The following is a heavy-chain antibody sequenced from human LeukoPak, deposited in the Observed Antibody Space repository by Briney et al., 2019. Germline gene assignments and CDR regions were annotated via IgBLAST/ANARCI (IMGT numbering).Heavy chain of an antibody. V-gene: IGHV3-73*01. Sequence: GGSLRLSCEGSGFTFSGSHMHWVRQAPGKGLEWAGHVRNAADGYATAYGASVKGRFTISRDDSNNMVYLQMNSLKTEDSAVYYCSRQTVSCHDYWGQGTLVTVS. CDR2: VRNAADGYAT. CDR1: GFTFSGSH. D-gene: IGHD2-21*02. CDR3: SRQTVSCHDY. J-gene: IGHJ4*02.